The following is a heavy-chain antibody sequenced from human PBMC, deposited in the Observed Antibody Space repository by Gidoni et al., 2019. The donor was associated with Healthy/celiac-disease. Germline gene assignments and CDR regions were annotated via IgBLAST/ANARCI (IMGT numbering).Heavy chain of an antibody. CDR1: GATFDDYA. Sequence: EVQLVESGGGLVQPGRSLRLSCAASGATFDDYAMHWVRQAPGKGLEWVSGIRWNSGSIGYADSVKCRFTISRDNAKNSLYLQMNSLRAEGTALYYCAKDTLVGATNSYGMDVWGQGTTVTVSS. V-gene: IGHV3-9*01. D-gene: IGHD1-26*01. CDR2: IRWNSGSI. CDR3: AKDTLVGATNSYGMDV. J-gene: IGHJ6*02.